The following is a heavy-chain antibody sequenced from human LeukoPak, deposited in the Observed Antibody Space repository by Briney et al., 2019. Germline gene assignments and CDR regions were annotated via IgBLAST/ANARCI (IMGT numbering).Heavy chain of an antibody. V-gene: IGHV1-2*02. CDR3: ARGYCSSTSCYARNWFDP. D-gene: IGHD2-2*01. CDR1: GYTFTGYY. J-gene: IGHJ5*02. CDR2: IYPNSGVT. Sequence: VASLKVSRKASGYTFTGYYMHWVRQAPGQGLGWMGWIYPNSGVTNYAKKFQGRVTTTRDTSISTAYMELRRMRSDDTAVYYCARGYCSSTSCYARNWFDPWGQGTLVTVSS.